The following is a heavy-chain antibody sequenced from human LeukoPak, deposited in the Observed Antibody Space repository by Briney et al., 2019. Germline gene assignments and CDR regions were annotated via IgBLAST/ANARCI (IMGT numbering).Heavy chain of an antibody. D-gene: IGHD3-3*01. Sequence: GGSLRLSCAASGFTFSGHYMDWVRQAPGKGLEWVGRTRNKAHSHTTEYAASVKGRFAISRDDSKNSLYLQMNSLKIEDTAVYYCTRGSSGRTAHYNYGMVVWGQGTTVTVSS. J-gene: IGHJ6*02. CDR2: TRNKAHSHTT. V-gene: IGHV3-72*01. CDR3: TRGSSGRTAHYNYGMVV. CDR1: GFTFSGHY.